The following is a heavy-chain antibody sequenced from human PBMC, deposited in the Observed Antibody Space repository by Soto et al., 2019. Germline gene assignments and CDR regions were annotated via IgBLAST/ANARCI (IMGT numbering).Heavy chain of an antibody. D-gene: IGHD3-9*01. CDR2: ISAYNGNT. CDR1: GYTFTSYG. CDR3: ARVVPAAEYDILTGYFPLDY. V-gene: IGHV1-18*04. Sequence: ASVKVSFKASGYTFTSYGISWVRQAPGQGLEWMGWISAYNGNTNYAQKLQGRVTMTTDTSTSTAYMELRSLRSDDTAVYYCARVVPAAEYDILTGYFPLDYWGQGTLVTVSS. J-gene: IGHJ4*02.